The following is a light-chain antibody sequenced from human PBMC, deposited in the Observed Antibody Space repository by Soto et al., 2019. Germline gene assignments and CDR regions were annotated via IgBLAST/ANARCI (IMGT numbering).Light chain of an antibody. CDR2: GAS. V-gene: IGKV3-20*01. Sequence: EIVLTQSPGTLSLSPGERATLSCRASQSVSSSYLAWYQQKPGQAPRLLIYGASSRATGIPDRFSGSASGTDFTLTISRLEPEDFAVYYCQQYGSAFGPGTKVDIK. J-gene: IGKJ3*01. CDR1: QSVSSSY. CDR3: QQYGSA.